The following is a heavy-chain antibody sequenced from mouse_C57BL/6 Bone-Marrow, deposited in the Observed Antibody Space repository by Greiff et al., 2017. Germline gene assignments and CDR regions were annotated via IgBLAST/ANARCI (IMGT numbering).Heavy chain of an antibody. J-gene: IGHJ3*01. CDR2: IDPANGNT. CDR1: GFNIKNTY. V-gene: IGHV14-3*01. CDR3: AKRDYGSSYGFAY. Sequence: VQLQQSVAELVRPGASVKLSCTASGFNIKNTYMHWVKQRPEQGLEWIGRIDPANGNTKYAPKFQGKATITADTSSNTAYLQLSSRTSEDTAIYYCAKRDYGSSYGFAYWGQGTLVTVSA. D-gene: IGHD1-1*01.